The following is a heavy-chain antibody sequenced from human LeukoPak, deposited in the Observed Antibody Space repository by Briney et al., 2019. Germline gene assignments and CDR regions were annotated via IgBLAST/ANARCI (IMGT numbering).Heavy chain of an antibody. V-gene: IGHV1-2*02. CDR2: INPNSGGT. D-gene: IGHD3-10*01. J-gene: IGHJ6*02. Sequence: ASVKVSCEASGYTFTGYYMHWVRQAPGQGLEWMGWINPNSGGTNYAQKFQGRVTMTRDTSISTAYMELSRLRSDDTAVYYCARAFGELHYYYYYGMDVWGQGTTVTVSS. CDR3: ARAFGELHYYYYYGMDV. CDR1: GYTFTGYY.